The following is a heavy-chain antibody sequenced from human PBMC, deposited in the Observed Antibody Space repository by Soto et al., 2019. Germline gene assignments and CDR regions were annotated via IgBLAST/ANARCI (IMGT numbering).Heavy chain of an antibody. Sequence: GGSLRLSCAASGFSFSDNYMNWVRQAPGKGLEWVGRVKSQADGGTAEYGARVRGRFTISRDDSQDTVYLQMNSLKTEDTAIYYCALVGSSGDQYFDYWGQGALVNVSS. J-gene: IGHJ4*02. CDR3: ALVGSSGDQYFDY. V-gene: IGHV3-15*07. CDR1: GFSFSDNY. D-gene: IGHD3-22*01. CDR2: VKSQADGGTA.